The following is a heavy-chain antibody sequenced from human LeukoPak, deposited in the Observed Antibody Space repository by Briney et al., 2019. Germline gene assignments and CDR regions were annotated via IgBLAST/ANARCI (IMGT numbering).Heavy chain of an antibody. V-gene: IGHV4-61*02. J-gene: IGHJ4*02. Sequence: SQTLSLTCTVSGGSISSGSYYWSWIRQPAGKGLEWIGRIYTSGSTNYSPSLKSRVTISVDTSKNQFSLKLSSVTAADTAVYYCARDEYSYGYGYWGQGTLVTVSS. CDR2: IYTSGST. CDR1: GGSISSGSYY. D-gene: IGHD5-18*01. CDR3: ARDEYSYGYGY.